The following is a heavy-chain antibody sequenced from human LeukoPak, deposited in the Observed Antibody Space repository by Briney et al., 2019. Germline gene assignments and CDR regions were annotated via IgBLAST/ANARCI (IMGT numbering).Heavy chain of an antibody. Sequence: GGSLRLSCAASGFTVSSNYMSWVRQAPGKGLEWVSVIYSGGSTYYVDSVKGRFTISRDNSRNTLYLQMNSLRAEDTAVYYCASTDTAMAPFDYWGQGTLVTVSS. D-gene: IGHD5-18*01. CDR1: GFTVSSNY. V-gene: IGHV3-53*01. CDR3: ASTDTAMAPFDY. J-gene: IGHJ4*02. CDR2: IYSGGST.